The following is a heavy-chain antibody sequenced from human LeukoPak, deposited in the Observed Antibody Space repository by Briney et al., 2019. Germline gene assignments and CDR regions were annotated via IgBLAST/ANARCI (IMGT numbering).Heavy chain of an antibody. CDR1: GFTFSSYW. CDR3: AREYGFGAGSYYP. CDR2: IKSDGSNT. D-gene: IGHD3-10*01. Sequence: PGGSLTLSCAASGFTFSSYWMHWVRQAPGKGLVWVSRIKSDGSNTGYADSVKGRFTISRDNAKNTLYLQMNSLRAEDTAVYYCAREYGFGAGSYYPWGQGTLVTVSS. J-gene: IGHJ5*02. V-gene: IGHV3-74*01.